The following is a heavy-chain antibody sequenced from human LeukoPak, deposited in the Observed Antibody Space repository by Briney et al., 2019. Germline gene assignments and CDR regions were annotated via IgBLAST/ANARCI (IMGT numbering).Heavy chain of an antibody. CDR3: ARVEVIAAAGTNHAFDI. Sequence: PETLSLTCALYGGSFSGHYWSWIRQPPGKGLEWIGEINHSGSTNYNPSLTSRVTISVDTSRNQFSLNLSSVTAADTAVYYCARVEVIAAAGTNHAFDIWGQGTMVTVSS. CDR1: GGSFSGHY. J-gene: IGHJ3*02. CDR2: INHSGST. D-gene: IGHD6-13*01. V-gene: IGHV4-34*01.